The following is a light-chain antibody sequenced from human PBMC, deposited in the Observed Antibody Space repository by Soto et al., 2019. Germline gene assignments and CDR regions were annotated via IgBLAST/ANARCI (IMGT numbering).Light chain of an antibody. V-gene: IGKV3-20*01. CDR1: QSVSSSY. CDR2: GAS. CDR3: QQYGSSLFT. Sequence: EIVLTQSPGTLSLYPGERATLSCRASQSVSSSYLAWYQQKPGQAPRLLIYGASSRATGIPDRSSGSGSGTDFTLTISRLEPEDFAVYYCQQYGSSLFTFGQGTRLEIK. J-gene: IGKJ5*01.